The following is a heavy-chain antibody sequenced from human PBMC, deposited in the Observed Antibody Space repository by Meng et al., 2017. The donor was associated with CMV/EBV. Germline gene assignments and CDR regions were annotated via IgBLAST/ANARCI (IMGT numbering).Heavy chain of an antibody. CDR1: GGSFSGYY. J-gene: IGHJ5*02. Sequence: QGRPQQWCAGLLKLSAPLSLTCAGYGGSFSGYYWSWIRQPPGKGLEWIGEINHSGSTNYNPSLKSRVTISVDTSKNQFSLKLSSVTAADTAVYYCARGSRRLPRFNWFDPWGQGTLVTVSS. V-gene: IGHV4-34*01. CDR3: ARGSRRLPRFNWFDP. D-gene: IGHD3-3*01. CDR2: INHSGST.